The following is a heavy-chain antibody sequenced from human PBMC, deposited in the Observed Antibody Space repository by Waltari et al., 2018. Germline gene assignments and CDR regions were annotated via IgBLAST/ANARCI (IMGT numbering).Heavy chain of an antibody. CDR2: IKRSADGGAA. J-gene: IGHJ5*02. CDR3: ITDPANAYVRWFDP. V-gene: IGHV3-15*01. Sequence: EVQLVESGGGLVKPGGSPRLSCAASGFNFFDTWMTWVRQAPGKGLEWVGRIKRSADGGAAEYAPPVNGRFIISRDDSTSTLYLQMNSLKSEDTAVYYCITDPANAYVRWFDPWGQGTLVTVSS. CDR1: GFNFFDTW. D-gene: IGHD2-2*01.